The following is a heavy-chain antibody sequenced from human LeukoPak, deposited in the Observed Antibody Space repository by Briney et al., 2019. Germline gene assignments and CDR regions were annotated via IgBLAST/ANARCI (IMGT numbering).Heavy chain of an antibody. J-gene: IGHJ4*02. CDR1: GFTFSSYW. CDR2: INSDGSST. V-gene: IGHV3-74*01. D-gene: IGHD3-3*01. CDR3: AKSITIFGVEIPYFDY. Sequence: GGSLRLSCVASGFTFSSYWMHWVRQAPGKGLVWVSRINSDGSSTNYADSVKGRFTISRDNSKNTLYLQMNSLRAEDTAVYYCAKSITIFGVEIPYFDYWGQGTLVTVSS.